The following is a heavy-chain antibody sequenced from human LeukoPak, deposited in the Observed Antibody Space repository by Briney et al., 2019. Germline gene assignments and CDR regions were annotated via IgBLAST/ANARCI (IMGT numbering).Heavy chain of an antibody. D-gene: IGHD5-12*01. CDR3: ARDGGGYSGHDYHRFFDY. CDR1: GGSISSGDYY. J-gene: IGHJ4*02. Sequence: SETLSLTCTVSGGSISSGDYYWSWIRQPPGKGLEWIGYIYYSGSTYYNPSLKSRVAISVDTSKNQFSLKLSSVTAADTAVYYCARDGGGYSGHDYHRFFDYWGQGTLVTVSS. V-gene: IGHV4-30-4*01. CDR2: IYYSGST.